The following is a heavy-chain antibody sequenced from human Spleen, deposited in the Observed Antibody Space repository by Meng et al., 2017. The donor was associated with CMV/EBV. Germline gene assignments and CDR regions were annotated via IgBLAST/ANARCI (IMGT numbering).Heavy chain of an antibody. J-gene: IGHJ3*02. CDR1: GGSINSRSHY. Sequence: SETLSLTCTVSGGSINSRSHYWGWIRQHPGKGLEWIGYINYSLSTYYNPSLKSRVTISADTSKNQFSLKLSSVTAADTAVYYCARMLGQGALDIWGQGTVVTVSS. CDR3: ARMLGQGALDI. CDR2: INYSLST. D-gene: IGHD2-8*01. V-gene: IGHV4-31*03.